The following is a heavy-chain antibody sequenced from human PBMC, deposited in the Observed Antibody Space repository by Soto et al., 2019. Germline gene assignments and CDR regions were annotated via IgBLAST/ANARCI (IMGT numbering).Heavy chain of an antibody. CDR3: ARIHWAQSSLDY. V-gene: IGHV4-30-2*01. J-gene: IGHJ4*02. CDR1: GGSIDSDAFS. CDR2: VTHSGTA. Sequence: PSETLSLTCAVSGGSIDSDAFSLSWIRQPPGKGLEWIGYVTHSGTAYSIPSLNGRLTLSVDSSQTQFSLKLTSVTAADSAFYYCARIHWAQSSLDYWGRGILVTVSS. D-gene: IGHD6-19*01.